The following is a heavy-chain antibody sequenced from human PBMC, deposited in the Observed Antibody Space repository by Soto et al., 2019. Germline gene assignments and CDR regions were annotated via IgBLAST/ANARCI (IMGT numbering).Heavy chain of an antibody. CDR2: LSYDGSNK. CDR1: GFTFSSYA. D-gene: IGHD3-3*01. CDR3: ATPAEYYDFWSAYLH. Sequence: PGGSLRLSCAASGFTFSSYAMHWVRQAPGKGLEWVAVLSYDGSNKYYADSVKGRFTISRDNSKNTLYLQMNSLRAEDTAVYFCATPAEYYDFWSAYLHWGQGTLVTVSS. J-gene: IGHJ4*02. V-gene: IGHV3-30-3*01.